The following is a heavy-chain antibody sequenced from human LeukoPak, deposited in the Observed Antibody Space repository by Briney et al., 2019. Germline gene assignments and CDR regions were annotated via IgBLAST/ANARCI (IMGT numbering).Heavy chain of an antibody. J-gene: IGHJ4*02. CDR3: AKDYSGGVTDY. D-gene: IGHD2-15*01. Sequence: PGGSLRLSCAASKFTFSTYAMHWVRQAPGKGLDWVAVISYDASNKYYADSVKGRFTISRDNSKNTLYLQMNSLRAEDTAVYYCAKDYSGGVTDYWGQGTLVTVSS. CDR2: ISYDASNK. CDR1: KFTFSTYA. V-gene: IGHV3-30*18.